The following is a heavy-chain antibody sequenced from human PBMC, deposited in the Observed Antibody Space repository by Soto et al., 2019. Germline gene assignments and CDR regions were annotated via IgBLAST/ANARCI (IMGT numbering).Heavy chain of an antibody. CDR2: IYYSGTT. Sequence: QLQLQESGPGLVKPSETLSLTRTVSGGLISSSSYYWGWIRQPPGKGLEWIGSIYYSGTTFYNPSLKSRVTISVDTPKNHFSLKLSSVTAADTAVYYCARLVVRGVIELQTGNWGQGTLVTVSS. J-gene: IGHJ4*02. CDR1: GGLISSSSYY. D-gene: IGHD3-10*01. V-gene: IGHV4-39*01. CDR3: ARLVVRGVIELQTGN.